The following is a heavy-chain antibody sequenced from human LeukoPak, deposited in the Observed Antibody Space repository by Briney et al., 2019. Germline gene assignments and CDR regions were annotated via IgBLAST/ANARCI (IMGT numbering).Heavy chain of an antibody. CDR2: IYVDGRTT. J-gene: IGHJ5*02. CDR3: IRDFRSADL. V-gene: IGHV3-74*01. Sequence: GGSLRLFCVASGFTFSNYWMHWVRHPPGKGLVWVSRIYVDGRTTNYAGSVKGRFTISRDNAKNTVYLEMNSLSVEDTATYYCIRDFRSADLWGQGTLVTVTS. CDR1: GFTFSNYW.